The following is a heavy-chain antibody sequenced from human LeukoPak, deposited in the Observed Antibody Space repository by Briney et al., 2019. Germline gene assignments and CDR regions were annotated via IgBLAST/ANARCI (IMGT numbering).Heavy chain of an antibody. CDR1: GFTFSSYG. V-gene: IGHV3-33*01. CDR2: IWYDGSNK. CDR3: ARDRSSSSWTDYFDY. Sequence: PGGSLRLSCAASGFTFSSYGMHWVRRAPGKGLEWVAVIWYDGSNKYYADSVKGRFTISRDNSKNTLYLQMNSLRAEDTAVYYCARDRSSSSWTDYFDYWGQGTLVTVSS. J-gene: IGHJ4*02. D-gene: IGHD6-13*01.